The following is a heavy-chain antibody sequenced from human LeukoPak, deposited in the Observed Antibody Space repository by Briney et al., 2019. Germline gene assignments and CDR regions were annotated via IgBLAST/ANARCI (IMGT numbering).Heavy chain of an antibody. CDR2: ISSSSSYI. V-gene: IGHV3-21*01. CDR1: GFTFSTYS. D-gene: IGHD2-2*02. CDR3: ARDRAIVVVPAARPRWFDP. Sequence: GGSLRLSCAASGFTFSTYSMNWVRQAPGKGLEWVSSISSSSSYIYYADSVKGRFTISRDNAKNSLYLQMNSLRAEDTAVYYCARDRAIVVVPAARPRWFDPWGQGTLSPSPQ. J-gene: IGHJ5*02.